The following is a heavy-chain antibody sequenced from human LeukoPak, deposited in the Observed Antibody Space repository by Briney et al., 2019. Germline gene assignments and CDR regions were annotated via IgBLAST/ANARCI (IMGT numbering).Heavy chain of an antibody. J-gene: IGHJ5*02. Sequence: SVRVSCQATGGTFSSYAITWVRQAPGQGLEWMGRIIPILGIANYAQKFQGRVTITADKSTSTAYMGLSSLRSEDTAVYYCARETYSSSTTRKNWFDPRGQGTLVTVSS. CDR1: GGTFSSYA. D-gene: IGHD6-6*01. V-gene: IGHV1-69*04. CDR3: ARETYSSSTTRKNWFDP. CDR2: IIPILGIA.